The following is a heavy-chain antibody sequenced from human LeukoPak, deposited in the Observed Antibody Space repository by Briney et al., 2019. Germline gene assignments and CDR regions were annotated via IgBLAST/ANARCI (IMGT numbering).Heavy chain of an antibody. CDR2: FDPEDGET. CDR3: ASLLGIADY. CDR1: GYTLTELS. V-gene: IGHV1-24*01. J-gene: IGHJ4*02. Sequence: ASVKVSCKVSGYTLTELSMHWVRQAPGKGLEWMGGFDPEDGETIYAQKFQGRVTMTRDTSTSTVYMELSSLRSEDTAVYYCASLLGIADYWGQGTLVTVSS. D-gene: IGHD6-13*01.